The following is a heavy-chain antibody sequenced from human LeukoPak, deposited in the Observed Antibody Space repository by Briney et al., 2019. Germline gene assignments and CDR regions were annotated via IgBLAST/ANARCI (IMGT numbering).Heavy chain of an antibody. CDR3: ARDLVSGWYNY. CDR2: IYHSGST. Sequence: PSETLSLTRAVSGCSISSGYYWGWIRQPPGKGLEWIGSIYHSGSTYYNPSLKSRVTISVDTSKNQFSLKLSSVTAADTAVYYCARDLVSGWYNYWGQGTLVTVSS. CDR1: GCSISSGYY. V-gene: IGHV4-38-2*02. D-gene: IGHD6-19*01. J-gene: IGHJ4*02.